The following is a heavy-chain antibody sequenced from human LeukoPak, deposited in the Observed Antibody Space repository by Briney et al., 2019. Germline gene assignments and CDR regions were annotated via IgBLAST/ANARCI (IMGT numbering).Heavy chain of an antibody. D-gene: IGHD4-17*01. V-gene: IGHV3-33*01. Sequence: GRSLRLSCAASGFTFSSYGMHWDRQAPGKGLEWVAVIWYDGSNKYYADSVKGRFTISRDNSKNTLYLQMNSLRAEDTAVYYCARELYGDYDNNWFDPWGQGTLVTVSS. J-gene: IGHJ5*02. CDR1: GFTFSSYG. CDR2: IWYDGSNK. CDR3: ARELYGDYDNNWFDP.